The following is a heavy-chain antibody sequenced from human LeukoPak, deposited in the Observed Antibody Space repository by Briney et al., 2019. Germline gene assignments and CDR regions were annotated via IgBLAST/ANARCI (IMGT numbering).Heavy chain of an antibody. J-gene: IGHJ6*03. CDR3: VYYCAKGSGAYYMDV. CDR2: IRYDGSNK. Sequence: GGSLRLSCAASGFTFSSYGMHWVRQAPGKGLEWVAFIRYDGSNKYYADSVKGRFTISRDNSKNTLYLQMNSLRAEDTAEDTAVYYCAKGSGAYYMDVWGKGTTVTISS. D-gene: IGHD3-10*01. CDR1: GFTFSSYG. V-gene: IGHV3-30*02.